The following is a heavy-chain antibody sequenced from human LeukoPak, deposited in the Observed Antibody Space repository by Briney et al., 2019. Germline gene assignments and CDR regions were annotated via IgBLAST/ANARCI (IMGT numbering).Heavy chain of an antibody. J-gene: IGHJ4*02. CDR2: ISGSGGST. D-gene: IGHD1-20*01. CDR3: AKSGRYNWNARFDY. V-gene: IGHV3-23*01. Sequence: LTGGTLRLSCAASGFTFSSYAMSWVRQAPGKGLEWVSAISGSGGSTYYADSVKGRFTISRDNSKNTLYLQMNSLRAEDTAVYYCAKSGRYNWNARFDYWGQGTLVTVSS. CDR1: GFTFSSYA.